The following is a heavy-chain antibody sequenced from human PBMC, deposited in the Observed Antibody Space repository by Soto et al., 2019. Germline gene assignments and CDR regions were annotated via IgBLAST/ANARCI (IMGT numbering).Heavy chain of an antibody. CDR1: GYSFTGYN. CDR3: AREGSSSSEYFQH. V-gene: IGHV1-2*02. D-gene: IGHD6-6*01. Sequence: QVQLVQSGAEVKKPGASVKVSCKASGYSFTGYNMHWVRQAPGQGLEWMGWINPNSGATNYAQKFQGRVTMTRDMSITTAYMELSRLRSDDTAVYYCAREGSSSSEYFQHWGQGTLVTVSS. J-gene: IGHJ1*01. CDR2: INPNSGAT.